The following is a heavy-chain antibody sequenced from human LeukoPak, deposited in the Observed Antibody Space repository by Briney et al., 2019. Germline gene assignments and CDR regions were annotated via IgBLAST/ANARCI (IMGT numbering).Heavy chain of an antibody. D-gene: IGHD2-15*01. V-gene: IGHV1-2*06. Sequence: ASVKVSCKASGYTFTGYYMHWVRQAPGQGLEWMGRINPNSVGTNYAQKFQGRVTMTRDTSISTAYMELSRLRSDDTAVYYCAEEMVADTFDYWGQGTLVTVSS. J-gene: IGHJ4*02. CDR3: AEEMVADTFDY. CDR1: GYTFTGYY. CDR2: INPNSVGT.